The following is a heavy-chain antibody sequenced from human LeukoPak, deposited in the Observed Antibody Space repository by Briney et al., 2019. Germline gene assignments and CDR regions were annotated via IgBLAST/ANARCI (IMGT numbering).Heavy chain of an antibody. CDR1: GYSISSGHY. CDR3: ARDFFYSSSSPFDY. V-gene: IGHV4-38-2*02. D-gene: IGHD6-6*01. J-gene: IGHJ4*02. Sequence: SETLSLTCTVSGYSISSGHYWGWIRQPPGKGLEWIGSIYHSGSTYYNPSPKSRVTISVDTSKNQFSLKLSSVTAADTAVYYCARDFFYSSSSPFDYWGQGTLVTVSS. CDR2: IYHSGST.